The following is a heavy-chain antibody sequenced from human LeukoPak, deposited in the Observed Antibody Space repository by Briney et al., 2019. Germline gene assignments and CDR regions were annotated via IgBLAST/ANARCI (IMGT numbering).Heavy chain of an antibody. CDR2: ISSSSSYI. J-gene: IGHJ4*02. D-gene: IGHD5-24*01. CDR1: GFTFSSYS. Sequence: PGGSLRLSCAASGFTFSSYSMNWVRQAPGKGLEWVSSISSSSSYIYYADSVKGRFTISRDNSKNTLYLQMNSLRAEDTAVYYCAKTPDRWWRDGYLTVYFDYWGQGTLVTVSS. CDR3: AKTPDRWWRDGYLTVYFDY. V-gene: IGHV3-21*04.